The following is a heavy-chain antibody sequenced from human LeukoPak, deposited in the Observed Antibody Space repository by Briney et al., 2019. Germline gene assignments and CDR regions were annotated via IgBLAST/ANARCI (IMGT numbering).Heavy chain of an antibody. Sequence: PGGSLRLSCAASGFTFSSYSMNWVRQAPGKGLEWVSSISSSSSYIYYADSVKGRFTISRDNAKNSLYLQMNSLRAEDTAVYYCARAVVAGNGAFDIWGQGTMVTVSS. CDR3: ARAVVAGNGAFDI. CDR1: GFTFSSYS. V-gene: IGHV3-21*01. CDR2: ISSSSSYI. D-gene: IGHD6-19*01. J-gene: IGHJ3*02.